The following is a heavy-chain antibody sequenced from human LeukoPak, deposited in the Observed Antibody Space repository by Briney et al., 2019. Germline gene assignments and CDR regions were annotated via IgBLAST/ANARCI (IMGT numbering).Heavy chain of an antibody. CDR1: GFTPGTYW. V-gene: IGHV3-74*01. Sequence: GRSRSLSCAPAGFTPGTYWMHWVRPPPGRVRGWVGRIHSDGRSTSYAGFVKGRSTISRDSAKQTLYLQMNSLRAEDTAVYFCTRGCGFSSCPADFWGLGTLVTVSS. CDR2: IHSDGRST. D-gene: IGHD6-19*01. CDR3: TRGCGFSSCPADF. J-gene: IGHJ4*02.